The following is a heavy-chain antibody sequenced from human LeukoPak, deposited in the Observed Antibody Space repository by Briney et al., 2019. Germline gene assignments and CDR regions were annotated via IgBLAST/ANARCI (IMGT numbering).Heavy chain of an antibody. CDR3: ARPRKYCSSTSCYRRYNNWFDP. J-gene: IGHJ5*02. Sequence: PSETLSLTCAVYGGSFSGYYWSWIRQPPGKGLEWIGEINHSGSTNYNPSLKSRVTTSVDTSKNQFSLKLSSVTAADTAVYYCARPRKYCSSTSCYRRYNNWFDPWGQGTLVTVSS. V-gene: IGHV4-34*01. D-gene: IGHD2-2*02. CDR1: GGSFSGYY. CDR2: INHSGST.